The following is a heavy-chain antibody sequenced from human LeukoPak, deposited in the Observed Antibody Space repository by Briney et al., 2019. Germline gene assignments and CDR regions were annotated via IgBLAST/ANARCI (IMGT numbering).Heavy chain of an antibody. Sequence: SETLSLTCTVSGGSISSYYWSWIRQPPGKGPECIGYIYYSGSTNYNPSLKSRVTISVDTSKNQFSLKLSSVTAADTAVYYCAGQIAVAAFDYWGQGTLVTVSS. J-gene: IGHJ4*02. D-gene: IGHD6-19*01. CDR2: IYYSGST. CDR3: AGQIAVAAFDY. V-gene: IGHV4-59*01. CDR1: GGSISSYY.